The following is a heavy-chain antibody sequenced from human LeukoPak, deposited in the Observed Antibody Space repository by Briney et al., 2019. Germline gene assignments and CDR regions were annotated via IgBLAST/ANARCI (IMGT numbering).Heavy chain of an antibody. J-gene: IGHJ4*02. CDR2: ISAYNGNT. Sequence: ASVKVSCKASGYTFTTYGINWVRQAPGPGLEWMGWISAYNGNTNYAQNLQGRVTMTTDTSTSTAYMELRSLRSDDTAVYYCARGHTGSPFDYWGQGTLVTVSS. CDR1: GYTFTTYG. V-gene: IGHV1-18*01. D-gene: IGHD1-26*01. CDR3: ARGHTGSPFDY.